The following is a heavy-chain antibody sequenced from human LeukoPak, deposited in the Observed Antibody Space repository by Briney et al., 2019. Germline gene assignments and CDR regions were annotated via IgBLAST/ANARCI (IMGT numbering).Heavy chain of an antibody. CDR1: GLTFSSYA. Sequence: GGSLRLSCAASGLTFSSYAMLWVRQAPGKGLEWVAVISYDGSNKYYADSVKGRFTISRDNSKNTPYLQMNSLRAEDTAVYYCAREGVITMIVVAFDYWGQGTLVTVSS. CDR3: AREGVITMIVVAFDY. V-gene: IGHV3-30*04. J-gene: IGHJ4*02. CDR2: ISYDGSNK. D-gene: IGHD3-22*01.